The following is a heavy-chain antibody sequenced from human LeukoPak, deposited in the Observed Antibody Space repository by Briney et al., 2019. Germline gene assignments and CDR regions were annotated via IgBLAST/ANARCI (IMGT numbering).Heavy chain of an antibody. CDR3: ARASVPAKYSGSTWYFDL. CDR2: IYTSGST. J-gene: IGHJ2*01. CDR1: GGSISNYY. Sequence: PSETLSLTCTVSGGSISNYYWSWIRQPAGKGLEWIGRIYTSGSTNYNPSLKSRVTMSVDTSKNQFSLKLSSVTAADTAVYYCARASVPAKYSGSTWYFDLWGRGTLVTVSS. D-gene: IGHD1-26*01. V-gene: IGHV4-4*07.